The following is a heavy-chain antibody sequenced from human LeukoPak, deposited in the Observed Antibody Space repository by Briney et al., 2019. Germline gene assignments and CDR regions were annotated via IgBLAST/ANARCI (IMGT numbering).Heavy chain of an antibody. CDR1: GGSISSYY. V-gene: IGHV4-59*01. CDR3: ARGLAYCGGDCYLD. J-gene: IGHJ1*01. D-gene: IGHD2-21*02. CDR2: IYYSGST. Sequence: PSETLSLTCTVCGGSISSYYWSWIRQPPGKGLEWIGYIYYSGSTNYNPSLKSRVTISVDTSKNQFSLKLSSVTAADTAVYYCARGLAYCGGDCYLDWGQGTLVTVSS.